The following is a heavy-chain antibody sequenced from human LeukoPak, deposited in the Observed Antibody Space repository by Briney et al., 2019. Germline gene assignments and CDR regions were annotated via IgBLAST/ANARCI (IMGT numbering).Heavy chain of an antibody. Sequence: ASVKVSCKASGYTFSSYGISWVRQAPGQGLEWMGWISAYNGNTNYAQKLQGRVTMTTDTSTSTAYMELRSLRSDDTAVYYCARQMYGSGSNWFDPWGQGTLVTVSS. D-gene: IGHD3-10*01. CDR3: ARQMYGSGSNWFDP. CDR2: ISAYNGNT. CDR1: GYTFSSYG. J-gene: IGHJ5*02. V-gene: IGHV1-18*01.